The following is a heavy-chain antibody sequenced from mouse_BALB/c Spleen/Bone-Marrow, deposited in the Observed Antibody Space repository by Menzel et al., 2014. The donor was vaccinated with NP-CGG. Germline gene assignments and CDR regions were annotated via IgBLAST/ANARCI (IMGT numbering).Heavy chain of an antibody. CDR3: AGGGVRGGYWYFDV. Sequence: QVQLQQPGAELMKPGASVKISCKATGYTFSSYWIEWVKQRPGHGLEWIGEILPGSGSTNYNEKFEGKATFTADTSSNTAYMQLSGLTSEVSAVYYGAGGGVRGGYWYFDVWGAGTTVTVSS. V-gene: IGHV1-9*01. J-gene: IGHJ1*01. D-gene: IGHD2-14*01. CDR2: ILPGSGST. CDR1: GYTFSSYW.